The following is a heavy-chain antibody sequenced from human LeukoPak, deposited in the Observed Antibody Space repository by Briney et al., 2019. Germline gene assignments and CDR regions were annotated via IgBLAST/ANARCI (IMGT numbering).Heavy chain of an antibody. V-gene: IGHV3-23*01. CDR3: AIRGLRYFDEGNY. CDR2: ISGSGGST. CDR1: GFTFSSYG. D-gene: IGHD3-9*01. J-gene: IGHJ4*02. Sequence: GGSLRLSCAASGFTFSSYGMSWVRQAPGKGLEWVSAISGSGGSTYYADSVKGRFTISRDNSKNTLYLQMNSLRAEDTAVYYCAIRGLRYFDEGNYWGQGTLVTVSS.